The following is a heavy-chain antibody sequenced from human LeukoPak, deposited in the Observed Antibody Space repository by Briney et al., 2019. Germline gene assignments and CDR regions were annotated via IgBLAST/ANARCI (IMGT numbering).Heavy chain of an antibody. CDR2: IYYSGST. V-gene: IGHV4-59*01. J-gene: IGHJ6*02. Sequence: SETLSLTCTVSGGSISSYYWSWIRQPPGKGLEWIGYIYYSGSTNYNPSLKSRVTISVDTSKNQFSLELSSVTAADTAVYYCARDKRPYGTDVWGQGTTVTVSS. CDR1: GGSISSYY. CDR3: ARDKRPYGTDV.